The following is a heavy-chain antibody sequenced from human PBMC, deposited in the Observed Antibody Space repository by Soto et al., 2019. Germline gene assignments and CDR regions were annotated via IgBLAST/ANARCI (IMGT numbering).Heavy chain of an antibody. CDR2: ISSSGGTT. D-gene: IGHD1-26*01. J-gene: IGHJ4*02. Sequence: EVQLLESGGDLVKPGGSLRLSCSASGFTFSTYAMRWVRQAPGKGLEWVSAISSSGGTTYYADSVKGRFTISRDNSKNTLYLQMNSLRADDTAVYYCAKVVGATPPYYFDYWGQGTLGTVSS. CDR3: AKVVGATPPYYFDY. V-gene: IGHV3-23*01. CDR1: GFTFSTYA.